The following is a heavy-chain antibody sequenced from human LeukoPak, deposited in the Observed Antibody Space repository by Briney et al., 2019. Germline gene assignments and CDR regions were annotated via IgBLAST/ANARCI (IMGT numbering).Heavy chain of an antibody. D-gene: IGHD2-2*01. CDR3: ARLRSSTSFGYMDV. CDR2: IYYSGST. CDR1: GGSISSSSDY. V-gene: IGHV4-39*01. J-gene: IGHJ6*03. Sequence: PSETLSLTCTVSGGSISSSSDYWGWIRQPPGKGLEWIGSIYYSGSTYYNPSLKSRVTISVDTSKNQFSLKLSSVTAADTAVYYCARLRSSTSFGYMDVWGKGTTVTVSS.